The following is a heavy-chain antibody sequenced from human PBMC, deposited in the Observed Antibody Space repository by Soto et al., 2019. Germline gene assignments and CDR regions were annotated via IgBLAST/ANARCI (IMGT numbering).Heavy chain of an antibody. J-gene: IGHJ4*02. CDR2: INAGNGNT. CDR1: GYTFTSYA. D-gene: IGHD3-3*01. CDR3: ARAQYDFWSGYYTAPVDY. V-gene: IGHV1-3*01. Sequence: VQLVQSGAEVKKPGASVKVSCKASGYTFTSYAMHWVRQAPGQRLEWMGWINAGNGNTKYSRKFQGRVTITRDTSASTAYMELSSLRSEDTAVYYCARAQYDFWSGYYTAPVDYWGQGTLVTVSS.